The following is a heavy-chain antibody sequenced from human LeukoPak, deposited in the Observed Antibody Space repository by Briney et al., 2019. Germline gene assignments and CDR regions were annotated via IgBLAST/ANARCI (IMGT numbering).Heavy chain of an antibody. V-gene: IGHV4-34*01. Sequence: PSETLSLTCAVYGGSFSGYYWSWIRQPPGKGLEWIGEINHSGSTNYNPSLKSRVTISVDTSKNQFSLKLSSVTAADTAVYYCARDRSGSWWDWGQGTLVTVSS. J-gene: IGHJ4*02. CDR2: INHSGST. D-gene: IGHD1-26*01. CDR3: ARDRSGSWWD. CDR1: GGSFSGYY.